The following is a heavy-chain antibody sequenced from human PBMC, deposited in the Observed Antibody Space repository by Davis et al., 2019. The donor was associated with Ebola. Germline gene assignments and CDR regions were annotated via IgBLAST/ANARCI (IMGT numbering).Heavy chain of an antibody. CDR3: ARLLIRTFGAFDI. D-gene: IGHD3-9*01. CDR1: GYTFTIYW. V-gene: IGHV5-51*01. CDR2: IYPTDLYT. J-gene: IGHJ3*02. Sequence: GESLKISCQTSGYTFTIYWIAWVRQMPGKGLEWMGIIYPTDLYTRYNPSFQGQVTISADKSINTAYLQWSSLKASDTAMYYCARLLIRTFGAFDIWGQGTMVTVSS.